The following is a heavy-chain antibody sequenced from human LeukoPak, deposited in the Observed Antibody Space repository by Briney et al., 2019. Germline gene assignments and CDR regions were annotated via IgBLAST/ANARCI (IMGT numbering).Heavy chain of an antibody. Sequence: ASVKVSGKASGYTFTGYYMHWLRQAPGQGLEWMGWINPNSGSTNYAQKFQGRVTMTRDTSITTVYMELSRLISDDTAVYYCARIGKQLNWFDPWGQGTLVTVSS. J-gene: IGHJ5*02. CDR3: ARIGKQLNWFDP. CDR2: INPNSGST. D-gene: IGHD6-13*01. V-gene: IGHV1-2*02. CDR1: GYTFTGYY.